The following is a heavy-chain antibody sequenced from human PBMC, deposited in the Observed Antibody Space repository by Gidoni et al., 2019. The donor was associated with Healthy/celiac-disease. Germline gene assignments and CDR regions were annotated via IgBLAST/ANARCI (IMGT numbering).Heavy chain of an antibody. J-gene: IGHJ5*02. CDR3: AKPYSSSSDWFDP. CDR2: IMGSGGST. Sequence: EVQLVESGGGLVQPGGSLRLSCAASGFPFSSYAMSWVRQAPGKGLDWVSAIMGSGGSTYYADSVKGRLTISRDNSKNTLYLQMNSLRAEDTAVYYCAKPYSSSSDWFDPWGQGTLVTVSS. D-gene: IGHD6-6*01. V-gene: IGHV3-23*04. CDR1: GFPFSSYA.